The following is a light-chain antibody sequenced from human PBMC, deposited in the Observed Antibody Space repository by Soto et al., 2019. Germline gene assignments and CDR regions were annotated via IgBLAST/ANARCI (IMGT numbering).Light chain of an antibody. Sequence: EVVLTQSPGALSLSPGERATLSCRVSQSVDSSYFAWYQQRPGQAPRLLIYETSSRATGIPDRFSGSGSGTDFTLTVSRLEPEDFAVYFCQQYGSYPLTFGGGTKVEIK. J-gene: IGKJ4*01. V-gene: IGKV3-20*01. CDR2: ETS. CDR3: QQYGSYPLT. CDR1: QSVDSSY.